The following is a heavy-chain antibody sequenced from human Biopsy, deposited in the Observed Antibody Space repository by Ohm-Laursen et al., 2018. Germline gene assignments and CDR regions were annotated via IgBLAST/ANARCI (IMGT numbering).Heavy chain of an antibody. J-gene: IGHJ5*02. CDR1: GYTFTGYH. V-gene: IGHV1-2*02. CDR3: TRGGYYYDSLAYYYWFVP. CDR2: INAKTGDT. D-gene: IGHD3-22*01. Sequence: SVKVSCKASGYTFTGYHVHWVRQAPGQGLEWMGWINAKTGDTNYAQKFQGRVTMTRDTSISTAYVDLSSLRSDDTAVYYCTRGGYYYDSLAYYYWFVPWGQGTLVTVSS.